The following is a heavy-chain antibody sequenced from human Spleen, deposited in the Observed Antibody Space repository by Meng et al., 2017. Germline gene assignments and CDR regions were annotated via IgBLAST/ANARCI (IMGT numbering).Heavy chain of an antibody. CDR2: IYFSGTT. CDR3: ARGMWIAVAGTAKIDY. Sequence: QVQLQQWGAGLLKPSETLSLTCAVYGASFSDYSWNWVRQPPGKGLEWIGYIYFSGTTYYNPSLKSRVVISVDTSTNQFSLRLNSVTAADTAVYYCARGMWIAVAGTAKIDYWGQGTLVTVSS. D-gene: IGHD6-19*01. J-gene: IGHJ4*02. CDR1: GASFSDYS. V-gene: IGHV4-34*01.